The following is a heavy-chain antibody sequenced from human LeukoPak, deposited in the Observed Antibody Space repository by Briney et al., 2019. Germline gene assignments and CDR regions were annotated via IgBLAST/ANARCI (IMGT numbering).Heavy chain of an antibody. Sequence: ASVKVSCKASGYTFSAYYMHWVRQAPGQGLEWMGWLNPRNGDSNYAQQFQGRVTMTRDTSISTAYMELSGLRSDDTAVYYCARVDQRVSFYFDYWGQGTLITVSS. V-gene: IGHV1-2*02. CDR2: LNPRNGDS. J-gene: IGHJ4*02. CDR3: ARVDQRVSFYFDY. D-gene: IGHD3-16*02. CDR1: GYTFSAYY.